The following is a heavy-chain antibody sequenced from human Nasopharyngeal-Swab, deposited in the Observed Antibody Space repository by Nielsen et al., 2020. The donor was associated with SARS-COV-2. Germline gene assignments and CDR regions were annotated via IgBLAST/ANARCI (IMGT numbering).Heavy chain of an antibody. D-gene: IGHD4-17*01. CDR2: IYCSGST. CDR3: ARHGTTVTRNYAFDI. J-gene: IGHJ3*02. V-gene: IGHV4-39*01. Sequence: RQAPGKGLEWIGSIYCSGSTYYNPSLKSRVTISVDTSKNQFSLKLSSVTAADTAVYYCARHGTTVTRNYAFDIWGQGTMVTVSS.